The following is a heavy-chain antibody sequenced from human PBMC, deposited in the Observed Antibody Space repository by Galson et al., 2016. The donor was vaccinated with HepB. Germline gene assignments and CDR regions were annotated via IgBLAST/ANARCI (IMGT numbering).Heavy chain of an antibody. D-gene: IGHD2-2*02. V-gene: IGHV3-48*02. Sequence: SLRLSCAVSGFTFSSYSMNWVRQTPGTGLEWVSYISSSSTTYYAESVKGRFTISRDNAKNSLFLQRNSLRDEDTAVYYCARDPGYCTGTSCHKDYWGQGTLVTVSS. CDR1: GFTFSSYS. CDR2: ISSSSTT. CDR3: ARDPGYCTGTSCHKDY. J-gene: IGHJ4*02.